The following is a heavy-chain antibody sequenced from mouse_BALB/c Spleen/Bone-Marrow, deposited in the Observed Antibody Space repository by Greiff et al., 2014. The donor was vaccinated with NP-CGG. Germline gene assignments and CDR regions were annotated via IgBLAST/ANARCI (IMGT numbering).Heavy chain of an antibody. CDR3: ARGGSSRAWFAY. CDR1: EFSLTSYG. Sequence: VMLVESGPGLVAPSQSLSITCTVSEFSLTSYGVHWVRQPPGKGLERLGVIWAGGSTNYNSALMSRLSISKDNSKSQALLKMNSLQTDDTAMYCCARGGSSRAWFAYWGQGTLVTVSA. D-gene: IGHD1-1*01. CDR2: IWAGGST. V-gene: IGHV2-9*02. J-gene: IGHJ3*01.